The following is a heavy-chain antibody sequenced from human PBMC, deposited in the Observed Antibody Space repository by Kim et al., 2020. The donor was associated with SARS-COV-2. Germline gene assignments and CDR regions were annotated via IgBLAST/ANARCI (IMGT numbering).Heavy chain of an antibody. V-gene: IGHV4-59*01. D-gene: IGHD4-17*01. J-gene: IGHJ4*02. Sequence: NYNPSLKSRVTISVDTSKNQFSLKLSSVTAAETAVDYCARDPTVTTGFDYWGQGTLVTVSS. CDR3: ARDPTVTTGFDY.